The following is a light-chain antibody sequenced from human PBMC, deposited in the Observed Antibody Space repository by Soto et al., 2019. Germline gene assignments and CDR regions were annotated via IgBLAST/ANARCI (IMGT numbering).Light chain of an antibody. CDR1: QSVSSN. CDR2: GAS. CDR3: QQYNNWPPIT. V-gene: IGKV3-15*01. Sequence: ETVMTQSPATLSVSPGERATLSCRASQSVSSNLAWYQQKPGQAPRLLIYGASTRATGIPARFSGSGSGTDFTLTISSLQSEDFEIYYCQQYNNWPPITFGQGTRQENK. J-gene: IGKJ5*01.